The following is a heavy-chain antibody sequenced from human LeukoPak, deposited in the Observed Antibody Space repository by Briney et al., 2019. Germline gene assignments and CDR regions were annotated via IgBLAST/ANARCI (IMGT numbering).Heavy chain of an antibody. D-gene: IGHD1-26*01. V-gene: IGHV1-2*06. J-gene: IGHJ4*02. CDR3: ARVSGSYSPPDY. CDR2: INPNSGGT. Sequence: ASVKVSCKASGYTFTGYFIHWVRQAPGQGFEWMGRINPNSGGTDFAQKFQGRVTMTRDTSISTAYMELSRLRSDDTAVYYCARVSGSYSPPDYWGQGTLVTVSS. CDR1: GYTFTGYF.